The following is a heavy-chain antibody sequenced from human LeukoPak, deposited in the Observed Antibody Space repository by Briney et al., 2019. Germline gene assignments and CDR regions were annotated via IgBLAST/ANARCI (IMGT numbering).Heavy chain of an antibody. CDR1: GFTFSSYN. CDR3: ARDGQWLGY. CDR2: ISSSSSYM. D-gene: IGHD6-19*01. J-gene: IGHJ4*02. V-gene: IGHV3-21*01. Sequence: KTGGSLRLSCAASGFTFSSYNMNWVRQAPGKGLEWVSSISSSSSYMYYADSVKGRFTISRDNAKSSLYLQMNSLRVEDTAVYYWARDGQWLGYWGRGTLVTVSS.